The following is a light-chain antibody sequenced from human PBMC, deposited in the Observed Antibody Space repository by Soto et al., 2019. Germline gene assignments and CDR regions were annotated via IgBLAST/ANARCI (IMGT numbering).Light chain of an antibody. V-gene: IGKV1-39*01. CDR3: QQSYSTPPS. J-gene: IGKJ3*01. Sequence: DIQMNQSPSSLSASVGDRVTITCRASQSISIHLNWYKQKLGKAPMLLIYAASTLQSGVPSEFSGSGSGTDFTLTISTLQPEDFASYYCQQSYSTPPSSGPGTKVDIK. CDR1: QSISIH. CDR2: AAS.